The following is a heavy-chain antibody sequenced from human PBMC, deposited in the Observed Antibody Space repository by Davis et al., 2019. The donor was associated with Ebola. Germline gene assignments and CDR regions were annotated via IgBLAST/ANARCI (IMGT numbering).Heavy chain of an antibody. J-gene: IGHJ2*01. CDR2: ISSSSSYI. Sequence: GGSLRLSCAASGFTFSSYAMHWVRQAPGKGLEWVSSISSSSSYIYYADSVKGRFTISRDNDKNSLYLQMNSLRAEDTAVYYCARHVWGIVVGHWYFDLWGRGTLVTVSS. CDR1: GFTFSSYA. V-gene: IGHV3-21*01. D-gene: IGHD3-16*01. CDR3: ARHVWGIVVGHWYFDL.